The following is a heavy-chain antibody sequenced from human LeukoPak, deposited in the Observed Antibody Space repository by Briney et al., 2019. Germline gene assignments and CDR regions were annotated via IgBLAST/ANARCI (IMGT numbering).Heavy chain of an antibody. J-gene: IGHJ2*01. V-gene: IGHV4-31*03. D-gene: IGHD3-22*01. Sequence: TLSLTCTVSGGSISSGGYYWSWIRQHPGKGLEWIGYIYYSGSTYYNPSLKSRVTISVDTSENQFSLKLSSVTAADTAVYYCARVMINWYFDLWGRGTLVTVSS. CDR2: IYYSGST. CDR3: ARVMINWYFDL. CDR1: GGSISSGGYY.